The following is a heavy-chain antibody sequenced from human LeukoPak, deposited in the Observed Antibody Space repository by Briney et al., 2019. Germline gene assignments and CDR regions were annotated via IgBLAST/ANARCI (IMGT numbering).Heavy chain of an antibody. D-gene: IGHD2-2*02. J-gene: IGHJ6*02. Sequence: GASVKVSCKVSGYTLTELSMHWVRQAPGKGLEWMGGFDPEDGETIYAQKFQGRVTMTEDTSTDTAYMELSSLRSEDTAVYYCAIARYCSSTSCYRPWGGTGMDVWGQGTTVTVSS. V-gene: IGHV1-24*01. CDR3: AIARYCSSTSCYRPWGGTGMDV. CDR2: FDPEDGET. CDR1: GYTLTELS.